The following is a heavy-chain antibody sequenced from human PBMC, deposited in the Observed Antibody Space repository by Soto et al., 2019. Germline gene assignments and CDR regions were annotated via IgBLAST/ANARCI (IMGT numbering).Heavy chain of an antibody. D-gene: IGHD6-13*01. CDR2: INHSGST. Sequence: QVQLQQWGAGLLKPSETLSLTCAVYGGSFSGYYWSWIRQPPGKGLEWIGEINHSGSTNYNPSLKSRVTISVDTSKNQFSLQLSSVTAADTAVYYCARPGYSSSWNGYWGQGTLVTVSS. CDR1: GGSFSGYY. V-gene: IGHV4-34*01. J-gene: IGHJ4*02. CDR3: ARPGYSSSWNGY.